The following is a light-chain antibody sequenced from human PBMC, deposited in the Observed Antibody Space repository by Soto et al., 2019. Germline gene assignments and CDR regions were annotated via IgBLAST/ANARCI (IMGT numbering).Light chain of an antibody. CDR2: QVT. Sequence: QSVLTEPASVTGSPEQLITISCTGTSSELAIYNYVSWYQQPPGKAPKLMIYQVTTRPSGGSNRFSGSRSGNTASLTIVELQPEDKDDYYCSSYTDSTNYVFGTGTNVTVL. CDR3: SSYTDSTNYV. V-gene: IGLV2-14*01. J-gene: IGLJ1*01. CDR1: SSELAIYNY.